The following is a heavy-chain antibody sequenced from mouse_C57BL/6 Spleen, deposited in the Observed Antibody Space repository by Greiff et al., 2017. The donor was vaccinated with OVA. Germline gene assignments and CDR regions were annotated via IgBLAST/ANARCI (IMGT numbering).Heavy chain of an antibody. V-gene: IGHV5-16*01. Sequence: EVKLQESEGGLVQPGSSMKLSCTASGFTFSDYYMAWVRQVPEKGLEWVANINYDGSSTYYLDSLKSRFIISRDNAKNILYLQMSSLKSEDTATYYCARDLGYYGSSYVGYAMDYWGQGTSVTVSS. CDR3: ARDLGYYGSSYVGYAMDY. CDR2: INYDGSST. J-gene: IGHJ4*01. CDR1: GFTFSDYY. D-gene: IGHD1-1*01.